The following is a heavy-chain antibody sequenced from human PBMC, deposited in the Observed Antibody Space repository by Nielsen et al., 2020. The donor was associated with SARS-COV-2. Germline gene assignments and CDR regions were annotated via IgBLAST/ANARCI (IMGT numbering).Heavy chain of an antibody. CDR2: IRTSGGTT. Sequence: GGSLRLSCAASGFTFSDYAMAWVRQAPGKGLEWVSAIRTSGGTTYYADSVKGRFTISRDNAKNLVFLQMNSLRAEDTAVYYCAKVAYVSWEFDFWGQGVLVTVSS. V-gene: IGHV3-23*01. D-gene: IGHD1-26*01. CDR3: AKVAYVSWEFDF. CDR1: GFTFSDYA. J-gene: IGHJ4*02.